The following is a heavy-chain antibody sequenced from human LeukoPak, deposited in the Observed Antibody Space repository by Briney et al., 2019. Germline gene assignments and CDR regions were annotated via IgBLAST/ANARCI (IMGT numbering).Heavy chain of an antibody. V-gene: IGHV5-51*01. CDR2: VYPGDSDT. D-gene: IGHD3-10*01. Sequence: GESLKISCKGSGYSFTSYWIGWVRQMPGKGLEWMGIVYPGDSDTRYSPSFQGQVTISADKSISTAYLQWSSLKASDTAMYYCARHGSENYGSGSSLSYYYYMDVWGKGTTVTVSS. J-gene: IGHJ6*03. CDR1: GYSFTSYW. CDR3: ARHGSENYGSGSSLSYYYYMDV.